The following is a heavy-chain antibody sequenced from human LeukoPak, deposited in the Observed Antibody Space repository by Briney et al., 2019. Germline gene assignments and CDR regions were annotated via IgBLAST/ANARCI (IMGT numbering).Heavy chain of an antibody. CDR1: GGSFSGYY. J-gene: IGHJ5*02. CDR2: INHSGST. V-gene: IGHV4-34*01. Sequence: SETLSLTCAVYGGSFSGYYWSWIRQPPGKGLEWIGEINHSGSTNYNPSLKSRVTISVDTSKNQFSLKLSSVTAADTAVYYCARAVRAAAGPFDPWGQGTLVTVSS. CDR3: ARAVRAAAGPFDP. D-gene: IGHD6-13*01.